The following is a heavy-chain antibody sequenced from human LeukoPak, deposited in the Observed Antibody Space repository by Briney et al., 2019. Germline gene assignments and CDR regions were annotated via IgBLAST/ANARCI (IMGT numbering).Heavy chain of an antibody. CDR2: ISYDGSNK. Sequence: PGRSLRLSCAASGFTFSSYAMHWVRQAPGKGLEWVAVISYDGSNKYYADSVKGRFTISRDNSKNTLYLQMNSLRAEDTAVYYCARDALDFWSGYLAYYYYYYMDVWGKGTTVTVSS. V-gene: IGHV3-30*04. CDR1: GFTFSSYA. CDR3: ARDALDFWSGYLAYYYYYYMDV. J-gene: IGHJ6*03. D-gene: IGHD3-3*01.